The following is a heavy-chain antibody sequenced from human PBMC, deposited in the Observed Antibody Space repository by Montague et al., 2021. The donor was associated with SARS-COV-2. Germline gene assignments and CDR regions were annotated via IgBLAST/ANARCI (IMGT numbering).Heavy chain of an antibody. D-gene: IGHD2-15*01. J-gene: IGHJ4*02. CDR1: GFFFSNVG. Sequence: SLRLSCAASGFFFSNVGMSWVRQAPGKGLEWVGRIKSEAHGATTDYAAPVKGRFVISRDDSKTTLYLHMNSLKIEDTAVYYCTTDDILVVEVGANFDFWGQGALVTVSS. V-gene: IGHV3-15*01. CDR2: IKSEAHGATT. CDR3: TTDDILVVEVGANFDF.